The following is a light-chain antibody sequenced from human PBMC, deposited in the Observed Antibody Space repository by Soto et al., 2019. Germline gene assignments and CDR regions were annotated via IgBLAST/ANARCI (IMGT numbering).Light chain of an antibody. J-gene: IGKJ1*01. CDR2: AAS. Sequence: DIQMTQSPSSLSASVGDRVTISCRASQTINTYVNWYLQKPGKAPKLLIYAASSLHSGVPSRFSGSGSGTYFTLTISSLQPEDFATYYCQQSFSTPRPFGQGTKVEIK. CDR1: QTINTY. V-gene: IGKV1-39*01. CDR3: QQSFSTPRP.